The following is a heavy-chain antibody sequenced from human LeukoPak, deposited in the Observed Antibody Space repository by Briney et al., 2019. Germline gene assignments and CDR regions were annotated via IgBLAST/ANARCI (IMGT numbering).Heavy chain of an antibody. J-gene: IGHJ4*02. Sequence: SETLSLTCTVSGGSISSYYWSWIRQPPGKGLEWIGYIYYSGSTNYNPSLKSRVTISVDTSKNQFSLRLNSVTAADTAVYYCASCRTGTTATLDYWGQGTLVTVSS. CDR3: ASCRTGTTATLDY. CDR1: GGSISSYY. CDR2: IYYSGST. V-gene: IGHV4-59*08. D-gene: IGHD1-1*01.